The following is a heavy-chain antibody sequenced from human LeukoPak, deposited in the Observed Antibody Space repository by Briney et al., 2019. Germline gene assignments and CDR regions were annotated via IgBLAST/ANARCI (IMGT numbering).Heavy chain of an antibody. D-gene: IGHD3-16*02. CDR1: GGTFSFYT. J-gene: IGHJ1*01. CDR2: IVPKFGST. V-gene: IGHV1-69*05. CDR3: ARDNLAPSGVKYFLL. Sequence: ASVKVSCKASGGTFSFYTLNWVRQAPGQGLEWMGGIVPKFGSTNYAQKFHDRLSITTDESTTTAYMELSSLRSEDTALYYCARDNLAPSGVKYFLLWGPGTLVTVSS.